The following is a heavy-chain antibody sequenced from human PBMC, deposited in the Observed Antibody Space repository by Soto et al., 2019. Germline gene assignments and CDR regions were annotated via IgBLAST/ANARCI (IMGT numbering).Heavy chain of an antibody. D-gene: IGHD5-12*01. CDR2: INPNSGGT. J-gene: IGHJ3*02. CDR3: ARDPRGWLQPHAFDI. Sequence: RASVKVSCKASGYTFTGYYMHWVRQAPGQGLEWMGWINPNSGGTNYAQKFQGRVTMTRDTSISTAYMELSRLRSDDTAVYYCARDPRGWLQPHAFDIWGQGTMVTVSS. CDR1: GYTFTGYY. V-gene: IGHV1-2*02.